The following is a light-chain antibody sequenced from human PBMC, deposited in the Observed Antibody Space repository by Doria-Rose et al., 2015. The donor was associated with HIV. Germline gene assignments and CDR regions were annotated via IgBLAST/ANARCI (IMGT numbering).Light chain of an antibody. CDR1: QSFSSTY. CDR3: HQYGTSWT. V-gene: IGKV3-20*01. CDR2: DGS. J-gene: IGKJ1*01. Sequence: TQSPGTLSLSPGERATLSCRASQSFSSTYLAWYQQKPGQAPSLLIYDGSTRATGIPDRFSASGSGADFTLTINRLGPEDFALYYCHQYGTSWTFGQGTKAEI.